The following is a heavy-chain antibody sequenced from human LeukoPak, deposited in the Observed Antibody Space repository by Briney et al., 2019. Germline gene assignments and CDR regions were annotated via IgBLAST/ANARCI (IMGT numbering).Heavy chain of an antibody. CDR2: ISNNGGYT. CDR1: GFTFSSSA. D-gene: IGHD5-18*01. V-gene: IGHV3-23*01. J-gene: IGHJ4*02. Sequence: GGSLRLSCAASGFTFSSSAMSWVRQAPGKGLEWVSAISNNGGYTYYADSVQGRFTISRDNSKNTLYLQMNSLRAEDTAVYYCARVSALDTARTIDHWGQGTLVTVSS. CDR3: ARVSALDTARTIDH.